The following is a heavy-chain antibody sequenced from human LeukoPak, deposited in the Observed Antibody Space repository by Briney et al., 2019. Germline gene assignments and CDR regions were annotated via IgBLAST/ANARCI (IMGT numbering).Heavy chain of an antibody. Sequence: GGSLRLSCAASGFTVSSNYMSWVRQAPGKGLEWVSVIYSDGSTYYADSVKGRFTISRDNSKNTLYLQMNSLRAEDTAVYYCARDPSLRVTLDYWGQGTLVTVSS. V-gene: IGHV3-53*01. CDR3: ARDPSLRVTLDY. CDR2: IYSDGST. J-gene: IGHJ4*02. D-gene: IGHD5/OR15-5a*01. CDR1: GFTVSSNY.